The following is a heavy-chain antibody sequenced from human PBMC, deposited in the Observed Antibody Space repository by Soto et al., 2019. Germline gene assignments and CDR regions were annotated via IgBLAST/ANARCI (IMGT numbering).Heavy chain of an antibody. CDR2: IYYSGST. D-gene: IGHD1-26*01. Sequence: QLQLQESGPGLVKPSETLSLTCTVSGGSISSSSYYGGWIRQPPGKGLEWIGSIYYSGSTYYNPSLKSRVTMSVDTSKNQFSLKLTSVTAADTAVYYCARTSGTALLHYWGHGTLVTVSS. CDR1: GGSISSSSYY. CDR3: ARTSGTALLHY. J-gene: IGHJ4*01. V-gene: IGHV4-39*01.